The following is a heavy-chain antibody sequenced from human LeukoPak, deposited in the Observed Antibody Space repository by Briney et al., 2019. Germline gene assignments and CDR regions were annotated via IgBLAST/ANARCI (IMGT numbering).Heavy chain of an antibody. CDR3: ATGRDGYNSEYFQH. V-gene: IGHV1-46*01. J-gene: IGHJ1*01. CDR1: GYTFTRDL. Sequence: ASVKVSCKASGYTFTRDLMHWVRQGPGQGLEWMGIINPSGGSTNYPQKFQGRVTMTRDTSTSTVYMELSSLTSEDTAVYFCATGRDGYNSEYFQHWGQGTLVTVSS. D-gene: IGHD5-24*01. CDR2: INPSGGST.